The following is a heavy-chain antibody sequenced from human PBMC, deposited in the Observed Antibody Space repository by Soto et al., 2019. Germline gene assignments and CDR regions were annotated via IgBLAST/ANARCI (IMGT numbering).Heavy chain of an antibody. J-gene: IGHJ6*02. CDR1: GGSISSGDYY. CDR3: ARRGGGWLRKEGMDV. Sequence: SETLSLTCTVSGGSISSGDYYWSWIRQPPGKGLEWIGCIYYSGSTNYNPSLKSRVTISVDTSKNQFSLKLSSVTAADTAVYYCARRGGGWLRKEGMDVWGQGTTVTVSS. CDR2: IYYSGST. V-gene: IGHV4-30-4*01. D-gene: IGHD5-12*01.